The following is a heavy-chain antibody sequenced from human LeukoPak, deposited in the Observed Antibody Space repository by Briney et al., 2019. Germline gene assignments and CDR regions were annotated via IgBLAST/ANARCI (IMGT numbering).Heavy chain of an antibody. V-gene: IGHV4-39*07. D-gene: IGHD2-21*01. CDR3: ARVRGHMRYYYYMDV. CDR2: IHYTGIP. CDR1: GGSISSSNYY. Sequence: SETLSLTCSVSGGSISSSNYYWAWIRQPPGKGLEWIGSIHYTGIPYYSASLKSRVTISVDTSKNQFSLKLSSATAADTAVYYCARVRGHMRYYYYMDVWGKGTTVTVSS. J-gene: IGHJ6*03.